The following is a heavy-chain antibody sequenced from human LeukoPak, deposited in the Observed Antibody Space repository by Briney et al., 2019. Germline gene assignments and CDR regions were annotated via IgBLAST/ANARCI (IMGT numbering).Heavy chain of an antibody. CDR1: GGSFSGYY. V-gene: IGHV4-34*01. J-gene: IGHJ4*02. CDR3: ARDGDSSGWTRSDY. Sequence: SETLSLTCAVYGGSFSGYYWSWICQPPGKGLEWIGEINHSGSTNYNPSLKSRVAISADRSKNQFSLKLSSVTAADTAVYYCARDGDSSGWTRSDYWGQGTLVTVSS. D-gene: IGHD6-19*01. CDR2: INHSGST.